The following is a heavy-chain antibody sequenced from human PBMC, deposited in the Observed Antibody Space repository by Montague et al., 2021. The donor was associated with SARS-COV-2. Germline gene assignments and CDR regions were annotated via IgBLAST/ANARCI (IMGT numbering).Heavy chain of an antibody. CDR1: GFSVSRYG. J-gene: IGHJ6*02. V-gene: IGHV3-33*06. D-gene: IGHD3-10*01. Sequence: SLRLSCAASGFSVSRYGLHWVRQAPGKGLEWVAAPWYDGSNQYYSYSXXVRFPISRDNSKNTLSLQMNRLRAEATAVSYCAKDHQNYYGSGSYYNYYYNGMDVWGQGTTVTVSS. CDR3: AKDHQNYYGSGSYYNYYYNGMDV. CDR2: PWYDGSNQ.